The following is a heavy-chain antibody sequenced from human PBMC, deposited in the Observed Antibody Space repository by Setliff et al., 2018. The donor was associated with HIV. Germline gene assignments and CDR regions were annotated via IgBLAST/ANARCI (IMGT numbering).Heavy chain of an antibody. CDR2: SIPILGRS. Sequence: SVKVSCKASGGRISNFAISWVRQAPGQGLEWMGGSIPILGRSHYSPKWQGRVTITADKSTRTAYMELSSLRPEDTAVYYCASNPQPTGTPEYYYYYYMDVWGKGTTVTVSS. D-gene: IGHD1-1*01. CDR1: GGRISNFA. V-gene: IGHV1-69*10. CDR3: ASNPQPTGTPEYYYYYYMDV. J-gene: IGHJ6*03.